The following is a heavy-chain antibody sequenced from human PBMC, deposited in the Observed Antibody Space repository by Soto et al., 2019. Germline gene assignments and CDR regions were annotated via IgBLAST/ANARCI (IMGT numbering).Heavy chain of an antibody. CDR2: FVPIVGTP. D-gene: IGHD1-26*01. V-gene: IGHV1-69*01. Sequence: VQLVQTGAEVKKPGSSVKVSCKASGGTFSSYAISWVRQAPGQGLEWMGGFVPIVGTPVYAQEFSNRVTVTADDSSTSAYMELRSLRPEDTAVYFCAIGSTYSGEFDSWGPGTLVTVSS. CDR3: AIGSTYSGEFDS. CDR1: GGTFSSYA. J-gene: IGHJ4*02.